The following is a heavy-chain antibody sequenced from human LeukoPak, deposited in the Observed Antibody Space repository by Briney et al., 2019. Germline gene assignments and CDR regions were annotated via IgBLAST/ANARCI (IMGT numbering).Heavy chain of an antibody. J-gene: IGHJ4*02. CDR1: GFTFSTYT. Sequence: GGSLRLSCAASGFTFSTYTMSWVRQPPGKGLEWVSSITASSTSTYYADSVKGRFTISRDNAKNSLYLQMNSLRAEDTAIYYCATYRQVLLPFESWGQGTLVTVSS. CDR3: ATYRQVLLPFES. V-gene: IGHV3-21*04. D-gene: IGHD2-8*02. CDR2: ITASSTST.